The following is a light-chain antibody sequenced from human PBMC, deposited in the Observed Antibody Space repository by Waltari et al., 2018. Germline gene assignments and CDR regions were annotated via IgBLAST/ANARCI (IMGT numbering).Light chain of an antibody. J-gene: IGKJ1*01. CDR3: MQSLQSLWT. Sequence: DIVVTQSPLYLPVTPGEPASISCRSSQSLLHRNGNTYLDWYLQKPGQSPQLLIYLGSSRASGVPDRVSGSGSGTDFTLRISRVEAEDVGVYYCMQSLQSLWTFGPGTKVEIK. CDR1: QSLLHRNGNTY. CDR2: LGS. V-gene: IGKV2-28*01.